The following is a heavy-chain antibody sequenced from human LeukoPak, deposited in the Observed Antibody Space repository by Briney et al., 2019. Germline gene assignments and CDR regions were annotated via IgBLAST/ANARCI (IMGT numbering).Heavy chain of an antibody. CDR3: ARGTYSSNWFLHY. CDR1: GFTFDDYG. Sequence: GGSLRLSCAASGFTFDDYGMSWVRHVPGKGLEWVSGTNWNGGSTGYADSVKGRFTISRDNAENSLYLQMNSLRAEDTALYYCARGTYSSNWFLHYWGQGTLVTVSS. J-gene: IGHJ4*02. V-gene: IGHV3-20*04. CDR2: TNWNGGST. D-gene: IGHD6-13*01.